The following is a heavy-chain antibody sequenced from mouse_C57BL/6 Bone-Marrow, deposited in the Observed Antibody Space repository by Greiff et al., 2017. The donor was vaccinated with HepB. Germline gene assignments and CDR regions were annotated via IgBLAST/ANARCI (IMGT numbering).Heavy chain of an antibody. CDR2: ISSGGDYI. J-gene: IGHJ2*01. CDR3: TRDKGDYPYFDY. D-gene: IGHD2-4*01. V-gene: IGHV5-9-1*02. Sequence: EVKVEESGEGLVKPGGSLKLSCAASGFTFSSYAMSWVRQTPEKRLEWVAYISSGGDYIYYADTVKGRFTISRDNARNTLYLQMSSLKSEDTAMYYCTRDKGDYPYFDYWGQGTTLTVSS. CDR1: GFTFSSYA.